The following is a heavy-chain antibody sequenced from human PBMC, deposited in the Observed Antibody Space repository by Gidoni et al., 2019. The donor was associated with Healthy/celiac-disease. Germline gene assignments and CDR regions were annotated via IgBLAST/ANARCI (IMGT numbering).Heavy chain of an antibody. CDR1: GFTFSSSS. CDR3: ARDYGYCSSTSCYKDYYYYMDV. D-gene: IGHD2-2*02. V-gene: IGHV3-21*01. J-gene: IGHJ6*03. CDR2: ISSSSSYI. Sequence: EVQLVESGGGLVKPGGSLRLSCASSGFTFSSSSMNWVRQAPGKGLEWVSSISSSSSYIYYADSVKGRFTISRDNAKNSLYLQMNSLRAEDTAVYYCARDYGYCSSTSCYKDYYYYMDVWGKGTTVTVSS.